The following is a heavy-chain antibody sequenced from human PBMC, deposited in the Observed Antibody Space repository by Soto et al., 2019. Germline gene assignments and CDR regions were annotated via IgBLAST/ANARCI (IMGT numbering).Heavy chain of an antibody. CDR3: ARGPSIRIAARPPDY. D-gene: IGHD6-6*01. V-gene: IGHV4-30-4*01. CDR1: GGSISSGDYY. CDR2: IYYSGST. J-gene: IGHJ4*02. Sequence: QVQLQESGPGLVKPSQTLSLTCTVSGGSISSGDYYWSWIRQPPGKGLEWIGYIYYSGSTYYNPSLKRRVTISVDTSKNQFSLKLSSVTAADTAVYYCARGPSIRIAARPPDYWGQGTLVTVSS.